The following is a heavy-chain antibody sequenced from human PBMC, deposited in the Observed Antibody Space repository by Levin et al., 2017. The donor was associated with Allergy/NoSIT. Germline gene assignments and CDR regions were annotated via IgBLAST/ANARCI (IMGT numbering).Heavy chain of an antibody. J-gene: IGHJ6*02. CDR2: VYYTGSA. CDR3: AGEPNSPYYYYYGLDV. V-gene: IGHV4-39*07. Sequence: SQTLSLTCTVSGDSISNDNYYWVWIRQPPGKGLEWIGSVYYTGSAYYNPSLKTRLTMSVDTSKNQFSLRFISVTAADTAIYYCAGEPNSPYYYYYGLDVWGQGTAVTVSS. CDR1: GDSISNDNYY. D-gene: IGHD2/OR15-2a*01.